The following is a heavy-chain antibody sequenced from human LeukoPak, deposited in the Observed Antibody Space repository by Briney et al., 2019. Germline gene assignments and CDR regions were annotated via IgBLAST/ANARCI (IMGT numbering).Heavy chain of an antibody. J-gene: IGHJ6*02. Sequence: SETLSLTCTVSGGSISSSSYYWGWIRQPPGKGLEWIGSIYYSGSTYYNPSLKSRVTISVDTSKNQFSLKLSSVTAADTAVYYCARFTIFGVVINYYYGMDVWGQGTTVTVSS. CDR1: GGSISSSSYY. CDR2: IYYSGST. CDR3: ARFTIFGVVINYYYGMDV. V-gene: IGHV4-39*07. D-gene: IGHD3-3*01.